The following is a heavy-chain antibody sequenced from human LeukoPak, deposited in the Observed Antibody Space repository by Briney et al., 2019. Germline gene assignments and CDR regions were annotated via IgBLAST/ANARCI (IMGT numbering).Heavy chain of an antibody. CDR2: IYTSGST. CDR3: ARDRVLYYYYGMDV. J-gene: IGHJ6*02. CDR1: GGSISSSSYY. D-gene: IGHD3-16*01. Sequence: SETLSLTCTVSGGSISSSSYYWSWIRQPAGKGLEWIGRIYTSGSTNYNPSLKSRVTMSVDTSKNQFSLKLSSVTAADTAVYYCARDRVLYYYYGMDVWGQGTTVTVSS. V-gene: IGHV4-61*02.